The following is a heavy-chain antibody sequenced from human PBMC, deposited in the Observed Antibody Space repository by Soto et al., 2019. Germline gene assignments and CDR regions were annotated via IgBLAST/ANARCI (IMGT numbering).Heavy chain of an antibody. CDR1: GYTFTGFF. V-gene: IGHV1-2*02. D-gene: IGHD6-6*01. Sequence: QVQVVQSGAEVKKPGASVKVSCKASGYTFTGFFLHWVRQAPGQGLEWLGWINPNTGGTNYAQDFQGRITMTWDTSISTAYLELTSLRSDDTAVYYCAREGIEARIPSDWGQGTLVTVSS. CDR3: AREGIEARIPSD. J-gene: IGHJ4*02. CDR2: INPNTGGT.